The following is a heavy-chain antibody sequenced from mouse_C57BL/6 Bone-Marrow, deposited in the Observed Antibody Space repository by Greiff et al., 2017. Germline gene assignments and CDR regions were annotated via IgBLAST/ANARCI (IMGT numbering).Heavy chain of an antibody. V-gene: IGHV5-4*01. J-gene: IGHJ4*01. D-gene: IGHD2-5*01. Sequence: EVMLVESGGGLVKPGGSLKLSCAASGFTFSSYAMSWVRQTPEKRLEWVATISDGGSYTYYPDNVKGRFTISRDNAKNNLYLQMSHLKSEDTAMYYCARDAAYYSNYLRGYAMDYWGQGTSVTVSS. CDR2: ISDGGSYT. CDR3: ARDAAYYSNYLRGYAMDY. CDR1: GFTFSSYA.